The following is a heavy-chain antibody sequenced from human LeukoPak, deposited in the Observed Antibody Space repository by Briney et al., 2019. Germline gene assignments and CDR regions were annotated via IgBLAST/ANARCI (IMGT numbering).Heavy chain of an antibody. J-gene: IGHJ5*02. CDR1: GGSISSSSYY. Sequence: SETLSLTCTVSGGSISSSSYYWGWIRQPPGKGLEWIGSIYYSGSTYYNPSLKSRVTISVDTSQNQFSLKLSSVPAADTAVYCCYVGGDGVVAAFRWFDPWGQGTLVSVSS. CDR2: IYYSGST. D-gene: IGHD2-15*01. CDR3: YVGGDGVVAAFRWFDP. V-gene: IGHV4-39*01.